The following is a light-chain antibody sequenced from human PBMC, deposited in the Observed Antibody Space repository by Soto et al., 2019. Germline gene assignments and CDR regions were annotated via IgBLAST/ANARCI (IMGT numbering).Light chain of an antibody. CDR3: QSYDNSLRAYV. CDR2: GST. J-gene: IGLJ1*01. Sequence: QSVLTQPPSLSGAPGQRVTISCTGSSSDIGAGSEVHWYQQLPGTAPKLLIFGSTNRPSGVPDRFSGSKSATSASLAITGLQAEDEADYYCQSYDNSLRAYVFGTGTQLTVL. CDR1: SSDIGAGSE. V-gene: IGLV1-40*01.